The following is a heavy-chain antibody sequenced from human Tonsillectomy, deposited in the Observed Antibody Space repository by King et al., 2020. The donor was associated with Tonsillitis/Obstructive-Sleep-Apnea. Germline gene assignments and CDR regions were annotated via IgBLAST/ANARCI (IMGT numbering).Heavy chain of an antibody. CDR2: IYPGDSDT. J-gene: IGHJ5*02. D-gene: IGHD2-15*01. V-gene: IGHV5-51*03. CDR1: GYRFTGYW. CDR3: ARRVYCGGGTCNNWFDP. Sequence: VQLVESGAEVKKPGESLKISCKASGYRFTGYWIGWVRQMPGKGLEWMGIIYPGDSDTRYSQSFHGQVTISADKSTSTAYLQWSSLKASDTAMYDCARRVYCGGGTCNNWFDPWGQGTLVTVSS.